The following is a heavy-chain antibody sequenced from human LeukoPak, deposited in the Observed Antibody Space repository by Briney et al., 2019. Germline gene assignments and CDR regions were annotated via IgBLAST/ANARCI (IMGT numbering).Heavy chain of an antibody. D-gene: IGHD1-1*01. CDR3: ARHLSGTTMSHYFDF. Sequence: SETLSLTCTVSGGSISSYYWSWIRQSPGKGLEWIASIYSSGNTHSNPSLKGRVSISVDTSKNQVSLKLYSVTASDAAIYYCARHLSGTTMSHYFDFWGQGTLVTVSS. CDR1: GGSISSYY. CDR2: IYSSGNT. J-gene: IGHJ4*02. V-gene: IGHV4-39*01.